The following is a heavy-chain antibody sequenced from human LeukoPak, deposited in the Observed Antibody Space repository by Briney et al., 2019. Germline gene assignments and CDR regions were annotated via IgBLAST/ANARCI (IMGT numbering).Heavy chain of an antibody. CDR2: INHSGST. V-gene: IGHV4-34*01. CDR3: ARGRYYDSSGDLYYFDY. CDR1: GGSFSGYY. J-gene: IGHJ4*02. D-gene: IGHD3-22*01. Sequence: SETLSLTCAVYGGSFSGYYWSWIRQPPGKGLEWIGEINHSGSTDYNPSLKSRVTISVDTSKNQFSLKLSSVTAADTAVYYCARGRYYDSSGDLYYFDYWGQGTLVTVSS.